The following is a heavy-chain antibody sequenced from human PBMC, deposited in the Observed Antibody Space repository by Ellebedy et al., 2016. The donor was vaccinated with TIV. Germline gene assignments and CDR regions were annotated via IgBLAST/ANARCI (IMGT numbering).Heavy chain of an antibody. D-gene: IGHD2-15*01. CDR2: INPSGGST. CDR3: ARVCSGGSCYSGYYYGMDV. J-gene: IGHJ6*02. CDR1: GYTFTSYY. Sequence: ASVKVSXXASGYTFTSYYMHWVRQAPGQGLEWMGIINPSGGSTSYAQKFQGRVTMTRDTSTSTAYMELSSLRSEDTAVYYCARVCSGGSCYSGYYYGMDVWGQGTTVTVSS. V-gene: IGHV1-46*01.